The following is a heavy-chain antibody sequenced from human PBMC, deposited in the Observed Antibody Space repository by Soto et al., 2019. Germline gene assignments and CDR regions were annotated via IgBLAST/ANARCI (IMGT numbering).Heavy chain of an antibody. CDR2: INHSGST. Sequence: SETLSLTCAVYGGSFSDYYWSWIRQAPGKGLEWIGEINHSGSTNYNPSLKSRVTISVDTSKNQFSLKLSSVTAADTAVYYCARQASGYYYGWFDPWGQGTLVTVS. D-gene: IGHD3-22*01. V-gene: IGHV4-34*01. J-gene: IGHJ5*02. CDR3: ARQASGYYYGWFDP. CDR1: GGSFSDYY.